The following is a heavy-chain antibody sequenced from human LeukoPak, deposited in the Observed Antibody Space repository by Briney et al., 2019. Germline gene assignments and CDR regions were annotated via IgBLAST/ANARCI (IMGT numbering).Heavy chain of an antibody. D-gene: IGHD6-19*01. V-gene: IGHV3-23*01. J-gene: IGHJ4*02. CDR3: XKDTIAVGLYFDY. CDR2: ISGSGGST. Sequence: GGSLRLSCAASGFTFSSYAMSWVRQAPGKGLEWVSAISGSGGSTYYADSVKGRFTISRDNSKNTLYLQMNSLRAEDTAVYYXXKDTIAVGLYFDYWGQGTLVTVSS. CDR1: GFTFSSYA.